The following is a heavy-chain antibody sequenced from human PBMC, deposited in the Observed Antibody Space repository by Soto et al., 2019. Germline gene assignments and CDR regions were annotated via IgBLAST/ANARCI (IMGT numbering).Heavy chain of an antibody. D-gene: IGHD3-10*01. V-gene: IGHV3-23*01. CDR1: GFTFSSYA. Sequence: GYLRLSCAASGFTFSSYAMSWFRQAPLNVLEWVSAISGSGGSTYYADSVKGRFTISRDNSKNTLYLQMNSLRAEDTAVYYCAKGPRTMVRGVTMFQNWGQGTLVTVSS. CDR3: AKGPRTMVRGVTMFQN. J-gene: IGHJ1*01. CDR2: ISGSGGST.